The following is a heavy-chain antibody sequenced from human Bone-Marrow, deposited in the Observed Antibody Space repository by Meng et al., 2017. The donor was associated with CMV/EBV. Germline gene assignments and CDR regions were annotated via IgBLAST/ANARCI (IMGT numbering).Heavy chain of an antibody. CDR3: AKDLAASSCSSTSCSPDYYYGMDV. J-gene: IGHJ6*02. V-gene: IGHV3-30*18. CDR2: ISYDGSNK. D-gene: IGHD2-2*01. CDR1: GFTFSSYS. Sequence: GESLKISCAASGFTFSSYSMNWVRQAPGKGLEWVAVISYDGSNKYYADSVKGRFTISRDNSKNTLYLQMNSLRAEDTAVYYCAKDLAASSCSSTSCSPDYYYGMDVWGQGTTVTVSS.